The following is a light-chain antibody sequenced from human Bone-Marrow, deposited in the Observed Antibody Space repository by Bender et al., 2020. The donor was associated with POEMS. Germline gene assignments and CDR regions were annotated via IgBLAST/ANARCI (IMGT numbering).Light chain of an antibody. CDR3: AAWDSALSGRV. Sequence: QSVLTQPPSASGTPGQRVTISCSGSNSNIGTNAVNWYQQFPGTAPKLLIYSDNQRPSGVPDRFYAFQSCTSASLAISGLQSEDEAYYFCAAWDSALSGRVFGGGPQLPVL. CDR1: NSNIGTNA. CDR2: SDN. J-gene: IGLJ3*02. V-gene: IGLV1-44*01.